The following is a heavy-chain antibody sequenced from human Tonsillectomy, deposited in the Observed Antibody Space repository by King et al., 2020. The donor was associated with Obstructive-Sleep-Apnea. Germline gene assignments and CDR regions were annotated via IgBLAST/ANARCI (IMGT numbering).Heavy chain of an antibody. CDR3: AREKRDGYNWRGAFDY. D-gene: IGHD5-24*01. CDR2: IFYSGST. Sequence: VQLVESGPRLVRPSETLSLTCTVSGGSINSYYWSWIRQPPGKGLEWIGYIFYSGSTNYSPSLKSRVTISVDTSKKQFSLKLSSVTAADTAVYYCAREKRDGYNWRGAFDYWGQGTLVTVSS. V-gene: IGHV4-59*01. CDR1: GGSINSYY. J-gene: IGHJ4*02.